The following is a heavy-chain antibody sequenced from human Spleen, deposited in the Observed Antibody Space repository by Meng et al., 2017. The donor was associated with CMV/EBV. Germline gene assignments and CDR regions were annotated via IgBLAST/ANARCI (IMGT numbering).Heavy chain of an antibody. CDR3: AKDYVAPSNAFDI. CDR1: GFTFRSYW. D-gene: IGHD3-16*01. J-gene: IGHJ3*02. V-gene: IGHV3-7*03. Sequence: GGSLRLSCTASGFTFRSYWMSWVRQTPGKGLEWVADIKEDSSDKYYVDSVKGRFTISRDNSKSTLYLQMNSLRAEDTAVYYCAKDYVAPSNAFDIWGQGTMVTVSS. CDR2: IKEDSSDK.